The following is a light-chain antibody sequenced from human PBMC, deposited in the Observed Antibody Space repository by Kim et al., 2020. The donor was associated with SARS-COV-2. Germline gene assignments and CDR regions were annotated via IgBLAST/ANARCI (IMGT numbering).Light chain of an antibody. CDR3: QSYDDNIWV. CDR1: SGSIVSDF. V-gene: IGLV6-57*01. CDR2: EDH. J-gene: IGLJ3*02. Sequence: KTVIISWTRSSGSIVSDFGQWFQQRPGSSPTTVIYEDHKRPSGVPDRFSGSDDSSSNSASLTISGLRTEDEADYYCQSYDDNIWVFGGGTQLTVL.